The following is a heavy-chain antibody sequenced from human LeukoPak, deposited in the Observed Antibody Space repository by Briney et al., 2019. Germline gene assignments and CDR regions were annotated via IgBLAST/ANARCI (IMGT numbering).Heavy chain of an antibody. J-gene: IGHJ5*02. CDR1: GGTFSSHV. CDR2: ITPILGTT. V-gene: IGHV1-69*04. D-gene: IGHD1-26*01. Sequence: SVKVSCKASGGTFSSHVISWVRQAPGQGLEWMGRITPILGTTNYAQKFQGRVTITADKSTSTAYMELSSLRSEDTAVYYCARVTLRGIKYNWFDPWGQGTLVTVSS. CDR3: ARVTLRGIKYNWFDP.